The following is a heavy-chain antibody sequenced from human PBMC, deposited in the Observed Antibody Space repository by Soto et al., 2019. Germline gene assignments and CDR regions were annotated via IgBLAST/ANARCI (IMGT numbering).Heavy chain of an antibody. D-gene: IGHD6-13*01. Sequence: QVQLVQSGAAVKKPGASVKVSCKASGYTFTSYGISWVRQATGQGLEWMGWISAYNGNTNYAQKLQGRVTMTTETSTSTAYRELRSLRSDDTAVYYCARTEEQQLGLIDYWGQGTLVTVSS. CDR3: ARTEEQQLGLIDY. CDR1: GYTFTSYG. J-gene: IGHJ4*02. CDR2: ISAYNGNT. V-gene: IGHV1-18*01.